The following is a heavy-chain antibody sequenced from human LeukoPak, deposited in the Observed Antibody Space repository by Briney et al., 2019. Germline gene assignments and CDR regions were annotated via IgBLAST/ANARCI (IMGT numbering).Heavy chain of an antibody. Sequence: GGSLRLSCAASGFAFSDYYMSWIRQAPGKGLEWVSYITSSGSTIYYADSVKGRFTISRDNAKNSLYLQMNSLRAEDTAVYYCARDLFRGYDILTGYGDYWGQGTLVTVSS. V-gene: IGHV3-11*04. CDR2: ITSSGSTI. CDR3: ARDLFRGYDILTGYGDY. J-gene: IGHJ4*02. D-gene: IGHD3-9*01. CDR1: GFAFSDYY.